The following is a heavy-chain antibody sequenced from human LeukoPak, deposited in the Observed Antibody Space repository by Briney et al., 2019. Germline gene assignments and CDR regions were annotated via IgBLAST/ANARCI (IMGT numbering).Heavy chain of an antibody. CDR2: IYSSGST. V-gene: IGHV4-4*07. CDR1: GGSISDYY. Sequence: PSETLSLTCTVPGGSISDYYWTWIRQPAGKGLEWIGRIYSSGSTNYNPSLKSRVTMSVDTSKNQFSLKLTSVTAADTAVYYCAREPNYSGSYLPDYWGRGTLVTVSS. J-gene: IGHJ4*02. D-gene: IGHD1-26*01. CDR3: AREPNYSGSYLPDY.